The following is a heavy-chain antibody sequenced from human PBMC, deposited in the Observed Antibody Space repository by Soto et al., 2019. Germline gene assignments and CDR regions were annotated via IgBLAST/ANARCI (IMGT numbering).Heavy chain of an antibody. D-gene: IGHD3-9*01. V-gene: IGHV1-69*01. CDR1: GGTFSSYA. Sequence: QVQLVQSGAEVKKPGSSVKVSCKASGGTFSSYAISWVRQAPGQGLEWMGGIIPIFGTANYAQKFQGRVTITADESTSTAYMELSSLRSEDTAVYYCARVSPARYFQNVYYHYGMDVWGQGTTVTVSS. J-gene: IGHJ6*02. CDR3: ARVSPARYFQNVYYHYGMDV. CDR2: IIPIFGTA.